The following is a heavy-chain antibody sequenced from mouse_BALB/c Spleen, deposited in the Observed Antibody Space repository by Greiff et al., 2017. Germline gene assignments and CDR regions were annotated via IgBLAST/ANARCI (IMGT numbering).Heavy chain of an antibody. CDR3: AIIYYGYDDY. D-gene: IGHD2-2*01. J-gene: IGHJ2*01. Sequence: DVKLQESGPGLVKPSQSLSLTCTVTGYSITSDYAWNWIRQFPGNKLEWMGYISYSGSTSYNPSLKSRISITRDTSKNQFFLQLNSVTTEDTATYYCAIIYYGYDDYWGQGTTLTVSS. V-gene: IGHV3-2*02. CDR1: GYSITSDYA. CDR2: ISYSGST.